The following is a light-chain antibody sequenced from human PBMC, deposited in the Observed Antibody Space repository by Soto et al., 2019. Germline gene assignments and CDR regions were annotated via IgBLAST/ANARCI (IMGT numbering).Light chain of an antibody. CDR2: EVT. Sequence: QSVLTQPPSMSAAPGQKVTISCTGTRRDVGGYNYVSWYQQYPGKSPKLLIYEVTHRPSGVSNRFSGSKSGNTASLTISGLQAEDEADYYCSSYTISNTLPFVFGTGTKLTVL. CDR1: RRDVGGYNY. V-gene: IGLV2-14*01. J-gene: IGLJ1*01. CDR3: SSYTISNTLPFV.